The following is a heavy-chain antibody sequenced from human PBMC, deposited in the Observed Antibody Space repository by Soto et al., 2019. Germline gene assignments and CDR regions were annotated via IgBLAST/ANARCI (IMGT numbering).Heavy chain of an antibody. CDR2: MNPNSGDT. V-gene: IGHV1-8*01. J-gene: IGHJ6*04. D-gene: IGHD2-21*01. CDR1: GYTFTSHD. Sequence: QVQLVQSGAEVKKPGASVRVSCKASGYTFTSHDINWVRQATGQGLEWLGWMNPNSGDTGYAQKFQGRATMTRDTSISTAYMELSNLRSDDTAVYFCASGHEYPVGGDHYQFDWVDAGGEGTTVTVSS. CDR3: ASGHEYPVGGDHYQFDWVDA.